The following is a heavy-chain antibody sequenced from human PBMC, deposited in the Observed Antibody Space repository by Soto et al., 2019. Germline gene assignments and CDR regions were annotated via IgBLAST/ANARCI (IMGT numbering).Heavy chain of an antibody. CDR3: VREPGGGGYCRGGSCHGMDV. D-gene: IGHD2-15*01. V-gene: IGHV4-4*07. CDR2: FYTSGSANT. Sequence: QVQLQESGPGLVKPSETLTLTCTVSGGSISSYHWSWIRQTAGRRLEWIGRFYTSGSANTYYNPSLKSRVTLSVDTSKNHFSLEMTSVTAADTAVYYCVREPGGGGYCRGGSCHGMDVWGQGTTVTVSS. J-gene: IGHJ6*02. CDR1: GGSISSYH.